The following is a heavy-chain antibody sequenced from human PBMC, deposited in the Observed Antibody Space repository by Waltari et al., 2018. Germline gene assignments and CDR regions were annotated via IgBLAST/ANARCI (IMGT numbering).Heavy chain of an antibody. CDR2: MNPNSGNT. D-gene: IGHD1-26*01. V-gene: IGHV1-8*03. CDR1: GYTFTSYD. Sequence: QVQLVQSGAEVKKPGASVKVSCKASGYTFTSYDINWVRQATGQGLEWMGWMNPNSGNTGYAQKFQGRVTITRNTSISTAYMELSSLRSEDTAVYYCARGGGSYYARYYYYYMDVWGKGTTVTVSS. CDR3: ARGGGSYYARYYYYYMDV. J-gene: IGHJ6*03.